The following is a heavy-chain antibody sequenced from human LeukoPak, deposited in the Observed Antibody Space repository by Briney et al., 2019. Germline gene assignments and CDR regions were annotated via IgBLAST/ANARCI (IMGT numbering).Heavy chain of an antibody. CDR3: ARGYRAYSSSSKEFDY. CDR2: MNPNSGNT. D-gene: IGHD6-6*01. V-gene: IGHV1-8*01. Sequence: ASVKVSCKASGYTFTSYDINWVRQATGQGLEWMGWMNPNSGNTGYAQKFQGRVTMTRDTSISTAYMELSRLRSDDTAVYYCARGYRAYSSSSKEFDYWGQGTLVTVSS. J-gene: IGHJ4*02. CDR1: GYTFTSYD.